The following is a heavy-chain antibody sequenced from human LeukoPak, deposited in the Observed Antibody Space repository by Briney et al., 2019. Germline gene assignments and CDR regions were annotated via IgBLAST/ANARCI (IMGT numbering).Heavy chain of an antibody. V-gene: IGHV3-23*01. D-gene: IGHD3-10*01. CDR3: AKDRWFGELPAYYFDY. CDR1: GFTFSSYA. Sequence: GSLRLSCAASGFTFSSYAMSWVRQAPGKGLGWVSAISGSGGSTYYADSVKGRFTISRDNSKNTLYLQMNSLRAEDTAVYYCAKDRWFGELPAYYFDYWGQGTLVTVSS. CDR2: ISGSGGST. J-gene: IGHJ4*02.